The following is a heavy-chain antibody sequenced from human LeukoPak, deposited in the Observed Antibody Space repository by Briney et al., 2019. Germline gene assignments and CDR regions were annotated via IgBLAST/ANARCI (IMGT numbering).Heavy chain of an antibody. CDR2: IKSKTDGGTT. D-gene: IGHD4-23*01. V-gene: IGHV3-15*01. CDR3: TTRATVVITGFDY. Sequence: PGGSLRLSCAASGFSFSNAWMSWVRQAPGKGLEWVGRIKSKTDGGTTDYAAPVKGRFTISRDDSKNTLYLQMNSLKTEDTAVYYCTTRATVVITGFDYWGQGTLVTVSS. J-gene: IGHJ4*02. CDR1: GFSFSNAW.